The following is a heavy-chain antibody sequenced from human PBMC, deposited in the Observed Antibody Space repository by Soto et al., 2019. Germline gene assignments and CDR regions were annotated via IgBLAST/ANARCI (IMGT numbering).Heavy chain of an antibody. CDR2: IYYSGST. CDR3: ARHTPAISISDH. D-gene: IGHD3-3*01. Sequence: QLQLQESGPGLVKPSETLSLTCTVSGGSISSSSYYWGWIRQPPGKGLEWIGSIYYSGSTYYNPSPKSRVTLSVDTSKNQFSLKLSSVTAADTAVYYCARHTPAISISDHWGQGTLVTVSS. J-gene: IGHJ4*02. V-gene: IGHV4-39*01. CDR1: GGSISSSSYY.